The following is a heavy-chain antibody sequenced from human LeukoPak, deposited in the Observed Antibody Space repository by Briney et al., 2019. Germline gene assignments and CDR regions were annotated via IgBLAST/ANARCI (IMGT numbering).Heavy chain of an antibody. CDR2: ISGSGGST. Sequence: GGSLRLSCAASGFTFSSYAMSWVRQAPGKGLEWVSAISGSGGSTYYADSVKGRFTISRDNSKSTLYLQMNSLRAEDTAVYYCAKDERVGCYPYFDYWGQGTLVTVSS. D-gene: IGHD4/OR15-4a*01. V-gene: IGHV3-23*01. CDR3: AKDERVGCYPYFDY. J-gene: IGHJ4*02. CDR1: GFTFSSYA.